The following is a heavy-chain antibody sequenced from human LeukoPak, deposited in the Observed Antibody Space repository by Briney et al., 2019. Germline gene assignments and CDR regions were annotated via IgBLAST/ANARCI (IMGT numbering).Heavy chain of an antibody. J-gene: IGHJ4*02. CDR1: GGSISSSGYY. CDR2: MYYSGST. V-gene: IGHV4-39*07. CDR3: ARFFDSSGYLGY. Sequence: PSETLSLTCTVSGGSISSSGYYWGWIRQPPGKGLEWIGSMYYSGSTYYNPSLKSRVTISVDTSKNQFSLKLSSVTAADTAVYYCARFFDSSGYLGYWGQGTLVTVSS. D-gene: IGHD3-22*01.